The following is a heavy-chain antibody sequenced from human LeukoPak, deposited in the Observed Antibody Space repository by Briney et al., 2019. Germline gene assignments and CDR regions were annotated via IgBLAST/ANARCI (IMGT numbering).Heavy chain of an antibody. CDR3: AKDTLYYDFWSGYHDY. CDR1: GFTFSSYA. V-gene: IGHV3-23*01. D-gene: IGHD3-3*01. Sequence: GGSLRLSCAASGFTFSSYAMSWVRQAPGKGLEWVSAISGSGDSTYYADSVKGRFTISRDNSKNTLYLQMNSLRAEDTAVYYCAKDTLYYDFWSGYHDYWGQGTLVTVSS. J-gene: IGHJ4*02. CDR2: ISGSGDST.